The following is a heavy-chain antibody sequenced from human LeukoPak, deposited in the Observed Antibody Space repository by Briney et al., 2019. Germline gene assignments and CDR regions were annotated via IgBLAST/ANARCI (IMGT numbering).Heavy chain of an antibody. J-gene: IGHJ2*01. Sequence: SETLSLTCTVSGGSISSYYWSWIRQPPGKGLAWIAFLSHSGSTNYNPSLKSRVTISGDMSQNQLSLKLSSVTAADTAVYYCARTPNGDYEYFDLWGRGTLVTVSS. CDR1: GGSISSYY. CDR3: ARTPNGDYEYFDL. V-gene: IGHV4-59*08. CDR2: LSHSGST. D-gene: IGHD4-17*01.